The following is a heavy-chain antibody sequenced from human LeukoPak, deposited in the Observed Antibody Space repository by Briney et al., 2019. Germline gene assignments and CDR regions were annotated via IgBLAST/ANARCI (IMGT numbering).Heavy chain of an antibody. CDR1: GYTFTSYY. D-gene: IGHD5-18*01. V-gene: IGHV1-46*01. J-gene: IGHJ4*02. CDR3: ARSFKSYVQNLDY. CDR2: IKPSGGST. Sequence: ASVKVSCKASGYTFTSYYMHWVRQAPGQGLEWMGIIKPSGGSTSYAQKFQGRVTMTSDMSTSTVYMELSSLRSEDTAVYYCARSFKSYVQNLDYWGQGTLVTVSS.